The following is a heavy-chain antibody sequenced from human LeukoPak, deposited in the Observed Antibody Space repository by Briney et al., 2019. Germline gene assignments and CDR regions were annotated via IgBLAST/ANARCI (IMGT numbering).Heavy chain of an antibody. CDR3: ARDPPWIQLWLPNYYYGMDV. D-gene: IGHD5-18*01. CDR2: ISAYNGNT. CDR1: GYTFNSFG. Sequence: ASVKVSCKASGYTFNSFGISLVRQAPRQGPEWMGWISAYNGNTNYAQKLQGRVTMTTDTSTSTAYMELRSLRSDDTAVYYCARDPPWIQLWLPNYYYGMDVWGQGTTVTVSS. V-gene: IGHV1-18*01. J-gene: IGHJ6*02.